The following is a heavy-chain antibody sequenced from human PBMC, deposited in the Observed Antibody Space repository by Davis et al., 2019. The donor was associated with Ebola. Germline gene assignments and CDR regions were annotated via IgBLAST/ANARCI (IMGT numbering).Heavy chain of an antibody. Sequence: GESLKISCAASGFTFSTYAMYWVRQAPGKGLEWVAIISHDGSNKYYADSVKGRFTISRYNSKNTLYLQMNSLGPEDTAVNYCLGVDYWGQGTMVTVSS. CDR3: LGVDY. D-gene: IGHD3-16*01. CDR1: GFTFSTYA. J-gene: IGHJ4*02. V-gene: IGHV3-30-3*01. CDR2: ISHDGSNK.